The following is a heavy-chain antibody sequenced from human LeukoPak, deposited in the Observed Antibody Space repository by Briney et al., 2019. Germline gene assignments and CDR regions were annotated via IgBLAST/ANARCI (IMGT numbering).Heavy chain of an antibody. Sequence: PPETLSLTCAVYGGSFSGYYWSWIRQPPGKGLEWIGEINHSGSTNYNPSLKSRVTISVDTSKNQFSLKLSSVTAADTAVYYCARLGGFGIAAAGNRPEIRDYWGQGTLVTVSS. CDR1: GGSFSGYY. V-gene: IGHV4-34*01. CDR3: ARLGGFGIAAAGNRPEIRDY. D-gene: IGHD6-13*01. CDR2: INHSGST. J-gene: IGHJ4*02.